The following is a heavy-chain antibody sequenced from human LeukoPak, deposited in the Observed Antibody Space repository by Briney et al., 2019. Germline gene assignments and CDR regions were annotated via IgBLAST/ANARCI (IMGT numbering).Heavy chain of an antibody. CDR3: AKLHRTTIRFDY. Sequence: PGGSLRLSCAGSGFIFNNYAMHWVRQPPGKGLEWVSGISWNSGSIDYADSVKGRFTISRDNAKNSLYLQMNSLRVEDTAVYYCAKLHRTTIRFDYWGQGTLVTVSS. V-gene: IGHV3-9*01. J-gene: IGHJ4*02. CDR1: GFIFNNYA. D-gene: IGHD1-1*01. CDR2: ISWNSGSI.